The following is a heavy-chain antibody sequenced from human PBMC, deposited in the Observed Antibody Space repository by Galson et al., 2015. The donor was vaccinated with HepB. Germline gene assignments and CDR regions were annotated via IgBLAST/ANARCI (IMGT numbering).Heavy chain of an antibody. CDR3: ATPRRSGWDGIDY. V-gene: IGHV5-10-1*01. J-gene: IGHJ4*02. Sequence: KVSCKASGGTFSSYAISWVRQMPGKGLEWMGRIDPSGSYTNYSPSFQGHVTISADKSISTAYLQWSSLKASDTAMYYCATPRRSGWDGIDYWGQGTLVTVSS. CDR2: IDPSGSYT. D-gene: IGHD6-19*01. CDR1: GGTFSSYA.